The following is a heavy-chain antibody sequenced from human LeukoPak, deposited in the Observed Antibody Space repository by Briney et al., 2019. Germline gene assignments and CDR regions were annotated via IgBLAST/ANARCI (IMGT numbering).Heavy chain of an antibody. CDR3: ARDVWGAYRVDFFDF. Sequence: GGSLRLSCAASGFTFSDYWMSWVRRAPGKGLEWVSNIKKDGSATYYVESLRGRFTISRDNAKKSLYLQLNRLRGDDTAVYYCARDVWGAYRVDFFDFWGQGTLVTVSS. J-gene: IGHJ4*02. D-gene: IGHD3-16*01. CDR2: IKKDGSAT. V-gene: IGHV3-7*01. CDR1: GFTFSDYW.